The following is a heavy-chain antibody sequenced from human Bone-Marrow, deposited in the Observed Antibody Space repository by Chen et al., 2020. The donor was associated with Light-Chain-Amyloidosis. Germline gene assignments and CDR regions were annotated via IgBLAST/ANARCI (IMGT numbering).Heavy chain of an antibody. V-gene: IGHV3-21*01. CDR3: ARDQFSRRMVTGDGYYYYYGMDV. Sequence: EVQLVESGGGLVKPGGSLRLSCVASGFTFSSYTMNWVRQTPGRGLEWVSSISRSSSHIYYADSMRGRFTISRDNAKNSLYLQMNNLRAEDTAVYYCARDQFSRRMVTGDGYYYYYGMDVWGQGTTVTVSS. CDR1: GFTFSSYT. CDR2: ISRSSSHI. J-gene: IGHJ6*02. D-gene: IGHD5-18*01.